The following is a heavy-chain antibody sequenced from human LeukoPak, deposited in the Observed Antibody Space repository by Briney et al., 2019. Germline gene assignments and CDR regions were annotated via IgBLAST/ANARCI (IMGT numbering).Heavy chain of an antibody. V-gene: IGHV1-8*01. Sequence: WASVKVSCKASGYTFTSHDINWVRQATGQGLEWMGWVNPNSGNTGYAQKLQGRVTMTRNTSISTAYMELSSLRSEDTAVYYCARRGLPRHYYGMDVWGQGTTVTVSS. J-gene: IGHJ6*02. D-gene: IGHD3-10*01. CDR3: ARRGLPRHYYGMDV. CDR1: GYTFTSHD. CDR2: VNPNSGNT.